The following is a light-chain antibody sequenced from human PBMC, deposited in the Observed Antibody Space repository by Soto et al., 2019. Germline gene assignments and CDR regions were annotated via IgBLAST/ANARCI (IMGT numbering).Light chain of an antibody. CDR2: AAS. Sequence: DIQLTQSPSFLYASVGDRVTITCRASQGISNYLAWYQQKPGKAPKLLIYAASTLQSGVPSRFSGSGSGTEFTLTISSLQHEDFATYYCQQLNSYLPFTFGPGTKVDIK. CDR3: QQLNSYLPFT. J-gene: IGKJ3*01. V-gene: IGKV1-9*01. CDR1: QGISNY.